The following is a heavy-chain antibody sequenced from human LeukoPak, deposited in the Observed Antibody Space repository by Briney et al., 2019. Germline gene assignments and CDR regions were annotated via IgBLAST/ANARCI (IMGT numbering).Heavy chain of an antibody. CDR1: GFTFTSYSM. CDR2: IYHSGST. CDR3: ARADYGGNVQFDY. Sequence: PGGSLRLSCAASGFTFTSYSMNWVRQPPGKGLEWIGEIYHSGSTNYNPSLKSRVTISVDKSKNQFSLKLSSVTAADTAVYYCARADYGGNVQFDYWGQGTLVTVSS. D-gene: IGHD4-23*01. J-gene: IGHJ4*02. V-gene: IGHV4-4*02.